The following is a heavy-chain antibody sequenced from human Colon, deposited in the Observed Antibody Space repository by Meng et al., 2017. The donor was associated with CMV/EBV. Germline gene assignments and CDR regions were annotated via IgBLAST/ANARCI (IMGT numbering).Heavy chain of an antibody. CDR2: MNPKSGKT. CDR1: GYTFTGYY. J-gene: IGHJ4*02. V-gene: IGHV1-8*02. CDR3: TRGPFRY. Sequence: ASVKVSCKASGYTFTGYYTHWVRQAPGQGLEWMGWMNPKSGKTGYAQRFQGRVAMTSNISVNTAYMELSNLRSEDTAVFYCTRGPFRYWGQGTLVTVSS. D-gene: IGHD3-3*02.